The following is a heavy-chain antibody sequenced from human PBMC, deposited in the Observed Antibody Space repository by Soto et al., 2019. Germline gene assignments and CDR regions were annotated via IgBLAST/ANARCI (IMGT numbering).Heavy chain of an antibody. D-gene: IGHD6-6*01. CDR3: ARDTSSLPYYYYGMDV. J-gene: IGHJ6*02. Sequence: GGSLRLSCAASGFTFSSYAMHWVRQAPGKGLEWVAVISYDGSNKYYADSVKGRFTISRGNSKNTLYLQMNSLRAEDTAVYYCARDTSSLPYYYYGMDVWGQGTTVTVSS. V-gene: IGHV3-30-3*01. CDR1: GFTFSSYA. CDR2: ISYDGSNK.